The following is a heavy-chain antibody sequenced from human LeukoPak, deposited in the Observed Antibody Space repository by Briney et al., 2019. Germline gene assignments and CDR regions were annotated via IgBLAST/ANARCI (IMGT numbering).Heavy chain of an antibody. Sequence: KTSETLSLTCAVSGGSISSSNWWSWVRQPPGKGLEWIGEIYHSGSTNYNPSLKSRVTISVDKSKNQFSLKLSSVTAADTAVYYCARVEGYCSSTSCYDAPGFDPWGQGTLVTVSS. V-gene: IGHV4-4*02. CDR1: GGSISSSNW. J-gene: IGHJ5*02. CDR2: IYHSGST. D-gene: IGHD2-2*01. CDR3: ARVEGYCSSTSCYDAPGFDP.